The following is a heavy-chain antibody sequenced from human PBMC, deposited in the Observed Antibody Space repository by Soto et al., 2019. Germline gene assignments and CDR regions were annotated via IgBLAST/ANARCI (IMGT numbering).Heavy chain of an antibody. CDR3: PRDTSCGSWSGCSPPYDYGMEV. V-gene: IGHV3-48*03. CDR2: ISSSGSTI. D-gene: IGHD3-3*01. CDR1: GFTFSSYE. Sequence: PGGSLRLSCAASGFTFSSYEMNWVRQAPGKGLEWVSYISSSGSTIYYADSVKGRFTISRDNAKKSLYLTMNSLIAEDTAVYYCPRDTSCGSWSGCSPPYDYGMEVWGQATTVTVSS. J-gene: IGHJ6*02.